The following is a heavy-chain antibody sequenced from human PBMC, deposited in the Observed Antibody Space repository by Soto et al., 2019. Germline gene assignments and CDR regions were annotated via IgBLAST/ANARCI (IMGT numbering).Heavy chain of an antibody. CDR2: IYYSGST. J-gene: IGHJ6*02. CDR3: ARINRIAAAGTEYYYYGMDV. Sequence: PSETLSLTCTVSGGSIISYYWSWIRQPPGKGLEWIGYIYYSGSTNYNPSLKSRVTISVDTSKNQFSLKLSSVTAADTAVYYCARINRIAAAGTEYYYYGMDVWGQGTTVTVSS. V-gene: IGHV4-59*01. CDR1: GGSIISYY. D-gene: IGHD6-13*01.